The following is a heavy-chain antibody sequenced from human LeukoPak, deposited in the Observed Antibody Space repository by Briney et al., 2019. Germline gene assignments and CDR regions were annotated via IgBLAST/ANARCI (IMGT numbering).Heavy chain of an antibody. J-gene: IGHJ4*02. Sequence: PVASVKVSCKASGYTFTSYGISWVRQAPGQGLEWMGWISAYNGNTNYAQKLQGRVTMTTDTSTSTAYMELSSLRSEDTAVFYCARLYDSSWCLDYWGQGTLVTVSS. V-gene: IGHV1-18*01. CDR3: ARLYDSSWCLDY. D-gene: IGHD6-13*01. CDR1: GYTFTSYG. CDR2: ISAYNGNT.